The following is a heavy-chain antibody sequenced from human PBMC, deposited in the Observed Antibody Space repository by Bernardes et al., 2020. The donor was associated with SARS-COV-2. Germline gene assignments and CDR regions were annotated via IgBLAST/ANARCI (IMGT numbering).Heavy chain of an antibody. J-gene: IGHJ4*02. CDR2: IYHNGDT. CDR1: GQSISRGYY. CDR3: ARDGGDY. Sequence: SETLSLTCAVSGQSISRGYYWACIRQPPGKGLEWIGSIYHNGDTFYNPTLKSRVTMSINTSANQFSLRLSSVTGTDTAVYYCARDGGDYWGPGALVTVSS. V-gene: IGHV4-38-2*02.